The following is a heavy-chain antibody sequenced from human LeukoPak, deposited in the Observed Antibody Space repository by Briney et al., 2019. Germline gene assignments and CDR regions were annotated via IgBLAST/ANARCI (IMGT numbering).Heavy chain of an antibody. J-gene: IGHJ4*02. D-gene: IGHD4-17*01. V-gene: IGHV3-23*01. CDR2: ISENGEST. CDR1: GFTFSSYE. Sequence: GGSLRLSCAASGFTFSSYEMNWVRQAPGKGLEWVSSISENGESTYYADSVKGRFTISRDNSRNTLYLQMNSLRAEDTAVYYCASYFHYGDYVSLWYLGQGPLVTVSS. CDR3: ASYFHYGDYVSLWY.